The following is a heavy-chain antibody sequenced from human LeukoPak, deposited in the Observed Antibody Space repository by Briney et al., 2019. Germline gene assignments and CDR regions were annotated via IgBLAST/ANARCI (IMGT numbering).Heavy chain of an antibody. Sequence: GSLRLSCTASGFTFGDYAMSWVRQAPGKGLEWVGFIRSKAYGGTTEYAASVKGRFTISRDDSKSIAYLQMNSLKTEDTAVYYCTTVTTTPDWFDPWGQGTLVTVSS. J-gene: IGHJ5*02. V-gene: IGHV3-49*04. CDR2: IRSKAYGGTT. CDR1: GFTFGDYA. D-gene: IGHD3-22*01. CDR3: TTVTTTPDWFDP.